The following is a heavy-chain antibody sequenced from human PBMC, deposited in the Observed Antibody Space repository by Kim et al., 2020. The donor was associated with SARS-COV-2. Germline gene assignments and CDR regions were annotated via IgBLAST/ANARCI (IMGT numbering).Heavy chain of an antibody. Sequence: SETLSLTCAVYGGSFSGYYWSWIRQPPGKGLEWIGEINHSGSTNYNPSLKSRVTISVDTSKNQFSLKLSSVTAADTAVYYCARSVRDSSSWPRSRAPVNWFDPWGQGTLVTVSS. CDR2: INHSGST. D-gene: IGHD6-13*01. CDR3: ARSVRDSSSWPRSRAPVNWFDP. J-gene: IGHJ5*02. V-gene: IGHV4-34*01. CDR1: GGSFSGYY.